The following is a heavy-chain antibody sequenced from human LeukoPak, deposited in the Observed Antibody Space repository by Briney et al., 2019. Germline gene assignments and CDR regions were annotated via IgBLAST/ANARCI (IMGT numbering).Heavy chain of an antibody. CDR3: ARGREVAGTVGY. Sequence: GASVKVSCKASGYTFTGYYIHWVRQAPGQGLEWIGWINTISGGTNYAQKLQGRVTMTRDTSISTAYMELSRLTSDDTAVYYCARGREVAGTVGYWGQGTLVTVSS. CDR1: GYTFTGYY. J-gene: IGHJ4*02. V-gene: IGHV1-2*02. CDR2: INTISGGT. D-gene: IGHD6-19*01.